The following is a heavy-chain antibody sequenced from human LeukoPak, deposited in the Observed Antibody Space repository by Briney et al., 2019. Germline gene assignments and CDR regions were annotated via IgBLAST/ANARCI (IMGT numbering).Heavy chain of an antibody. Sequence: ASVKVSCKASGCTFTSYDINWVRQATGQGLEWMGWMNPNSGNTGYAQKFQGRVTMTRNTSISTAYMELSSLRSEDTAVYYCARGSFITMIVVAPRWFDPWGQGTLVTVSS. D-gene: IGHD3-22*01. CDR1: GCTFTSYD. CDR2: MNPNSGNT. J-gene: IGHJ5*02. CDR3: ARGSFITMIVVAPRWFDP. V-gene: IGHV1-8*01.